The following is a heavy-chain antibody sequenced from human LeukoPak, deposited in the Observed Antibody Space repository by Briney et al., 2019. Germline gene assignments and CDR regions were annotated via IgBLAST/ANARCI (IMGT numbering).Heavy chain of an antibody. CDR3: AAYCSGGSCHGVFDY. CDR1: RGTFSSYA. V-gene: IGHV1-69*01. D-gene: IGHD2-15*01. Sequence: SLKVSCKDSRGTFSSYAICWGPQAPGQGLEWMGGIIPIFGTANYAQKFQGRVTITADESTSTAYMELSSLRSEDTAVYYCAAYCSGGSCHGVFDYWGQGTLVTVSS. CDR2: IIPIFGTA. J-gene: IGHJ4*02.